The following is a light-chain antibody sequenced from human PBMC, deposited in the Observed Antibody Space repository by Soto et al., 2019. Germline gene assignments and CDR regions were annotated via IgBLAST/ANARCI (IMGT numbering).Light chain of an antibody. CDR3: KKYNASPPIT. CDR2: YAS. V-gene: IGKV3-15*01. J-gene: IGKJ5*01. Sequence: EIMMTQSPVTLSMSPGERATLSCRASQSVSNNLSWYQQKPGQAPRLLIYYASTRATGIRPSFSGSGPGTEFTLTISSLQSEDFALYYCKKYNASPPITFGQGPRLEIK. CDR1: QSVSNN.